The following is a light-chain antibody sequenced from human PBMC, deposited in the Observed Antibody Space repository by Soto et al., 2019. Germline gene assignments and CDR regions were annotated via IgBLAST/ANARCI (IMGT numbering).Light chain of an antibody. Sequence: HSALTQPRSVSGSPGQSVSISCTGTSSDVGRYNYVSWYQQHPGKAPKLMIYDVSERPSGVPDRFSGSKSGNTASLTITGLQGEDEADYYCCSFGGSYTGVFGTGTKLTVL. CDR1: SSDVGRYNY. CDR2: DVS. CDR3: CSFGGSYTGV. J-gene: IGLJ1*01. V-gene: IGLV2-11*01.